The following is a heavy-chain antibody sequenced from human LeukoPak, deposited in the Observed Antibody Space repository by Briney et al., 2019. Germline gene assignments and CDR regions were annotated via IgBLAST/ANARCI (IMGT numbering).Heavy chain of an antibody. CDR3: TTGPMIVVVITTSGGYATFDY. D-gene: IGHD3-22*01. V-gene: IGHV3-15*01. CDR2: IKSKTDGGTT. J-gene: IGHJ4*02. Sequence: PGGSLRLSCAASGFTFSNAWMSWVRQTPGKGLEWVGRIKSKTDGGTTDYAAPVKGRFTISRDDSKNTLYLQMNSLKTEDTAVYYCTTGPMIVVVITTSGGYATFDYWGQGTLVTVSS. CDR1: GFTFSNAW.